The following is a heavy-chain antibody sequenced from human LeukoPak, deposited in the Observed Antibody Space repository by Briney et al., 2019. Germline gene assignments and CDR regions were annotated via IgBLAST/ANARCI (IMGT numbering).Heavy chain of an antibody. V-gene: IGHV5-51*01. Sequence: GESLKISCKGSGYSFTSYWIGWVRQMPGKGLEWMGIIYPDDSDTRYSPSFQGQVSISADKSISTAYLQWSSLKASDTATYYCARRAGGNSFPVDYWGQGTLVTVSS. CDR3: ARRAGGNSFPVDY. D-gene: IGHD4-23*01. CDR1: GYSFTSYW. J-gene: IGHJ4*02. CDR2: IYPDDSDT.